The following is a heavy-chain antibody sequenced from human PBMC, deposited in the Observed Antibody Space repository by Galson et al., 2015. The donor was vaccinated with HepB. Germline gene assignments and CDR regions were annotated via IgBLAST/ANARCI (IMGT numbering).Heavy chain of an antibody. Sequence: SERLSCAASGFTFSDSPIHWVRQFSGKGLEWVGRIKAKRDNYATEYGASVKGRFTISRDDSNNMAYLQMKNLKTEDTALYFCTRLLTPNPDALDIWGQGTMVTVSS. CDR3: TRLLTPNPDALDI. J-gene: IGHJ3*02. D-gene: IGHD1-26*01. V-gene: IGHV3-73*01. CDR1: GFTFSDSP. CDR2: IKAKRDNYAT.